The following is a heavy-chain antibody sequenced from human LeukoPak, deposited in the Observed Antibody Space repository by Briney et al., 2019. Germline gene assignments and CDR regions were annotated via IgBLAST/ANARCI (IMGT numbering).Heavy chain of an antibody. CDR3: ARDRAVAGYYYYYYGMDV. Sequence: GASVTVSFKASGYTFTNYGISWVRQAPGQGLEWMGWISGYNGNTNYAQKLQGRITITTDTSTSTAYMELRSLRSDDTAVYYCARDRAVAGYYYYYYGMDVWGKGTTVTVSS. CDR2: ISGYNGNT. CDR1: GYTFTNYG. J-gene: IGHJ6*04. V-gene: IGHV1-18*04. D-gene: IGHD6-19*01.